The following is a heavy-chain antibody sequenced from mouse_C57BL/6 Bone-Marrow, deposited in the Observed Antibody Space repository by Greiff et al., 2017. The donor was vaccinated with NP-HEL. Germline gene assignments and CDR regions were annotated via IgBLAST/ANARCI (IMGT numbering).Heavy chain of an antibody. CDR3: ARRSRQLEYFDY. Sequence: VQLQQSGAELARPGASVKLSCKASGYTFTSYGISWVKQRTGQGLEWIGEIYPRSGNTYYNEKFKGKATLTADNSSSTAYMELRSLTSEDSAVYFCARRSRQLEYFDYWGQGTTLTVSS. D-gene: IGHD3-2*01. V-gene: IGHV1-81*01. CDR1: GYTFTSYG. CDR2: IYPRSGNT. J-gene: IGHJ2*01.